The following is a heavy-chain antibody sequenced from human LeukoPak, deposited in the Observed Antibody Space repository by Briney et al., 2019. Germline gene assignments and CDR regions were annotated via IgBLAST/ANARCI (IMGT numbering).Heavy chain of an antibody. Sequence: SETLSLTCTVSGGSISSYYWSWIRQPPGKGLEWIGYIYYSGSTNYNPSLKSRVTISVDTSKNQFSLKLSSVTAADTAVYYCARGREDIVVVVAATLYGMDVWGQGTTVTASS. J-gene: IGHJ6*02. CDR1: GGSISSYY. CDR3: ARGREDIVVVVAATLYGMDV. CDR2: IYYSGST. D-gene: IGHD2-15*01. V-gene: IGHV4-59*12.